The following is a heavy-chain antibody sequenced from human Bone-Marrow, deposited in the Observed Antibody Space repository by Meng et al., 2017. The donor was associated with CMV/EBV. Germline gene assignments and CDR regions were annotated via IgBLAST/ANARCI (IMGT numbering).Heavy chain of an antibody. V-gene: IGHV4-34*01. J-gene: IGHJ6*01. Sequence: GSLRLSWTASGFTFGDYAMSWVRQAPGKGLEWIGEINHSGSTNYNPSLKSRVTISVDTSKNQFSLKLSSVTAADTAVYYCARAKRYYDSSGYSFRMGYYYYGMDVWGQGATVTVSS. CDR2: INHSGST. CDR1: GFTFGDYA. D-gene: IGHD3-22*01. CDR3: ARAKRYYDSSGYSFRMGYYYYGMDV.